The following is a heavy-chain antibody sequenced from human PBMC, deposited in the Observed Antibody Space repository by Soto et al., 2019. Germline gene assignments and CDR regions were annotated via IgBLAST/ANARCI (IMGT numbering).Heavy chain of an antibody. CDR3: TTAIVVGPATMVAMDAFDI. D-gene: IGHD2-2*01. Sequence: EVQLVESGGGLVKPGGSLRLYCAASGFTFSNAWMNWVRQAPGKVLEWVGRIKSKTDGGTTDYAAPVKGRFTISRDNSKNTLYLQMNSLKTEETAVYYCTTAIVVGPATMVAMDAFDIWGQGTMVTVSS. V-gene: IGHV3-15*07. CDR2: IKSKTDGGTT. J-gene: IGHJ3*02. CDR1: GFTFSNAW.